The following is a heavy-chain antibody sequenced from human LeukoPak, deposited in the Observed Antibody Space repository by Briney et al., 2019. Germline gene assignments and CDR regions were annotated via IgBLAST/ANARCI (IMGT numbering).Heavy chain of an antibody. D-gene: IGHD6-25*01. CDR3: ARGLRRLHISTKQFDY. Sequence: SETLSLTCAVYGGSFSGYYWSWIRQPPGKGLEWIGEINRSGSTNYNPSLKSRVTISVDTSKNQFSLKLSSVTAADTAVYYCARGLRRLHISTKQFDYWGQGTLVTVSS. V-gene: IGHV4-34*01. CDR1: GGSFSGYY. CDR2: INRSGST. J-gene: IGHJ4*02.